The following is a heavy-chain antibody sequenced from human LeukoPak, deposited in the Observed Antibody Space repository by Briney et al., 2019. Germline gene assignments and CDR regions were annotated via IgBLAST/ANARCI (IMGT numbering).Heavy chain of an antibody. D-gene: IGHD6-19*01. CDR2: INHSGST. V-gene: IGHV4-34*01. CDR1: GGSFSGYY. J-gene: IGHJ4*02. CDR3: ARLGSSGWYYIDY. Sequence: PSETLSLTCAVYGGSFSGYYWSWIRQPPGKGLEWIGEINHSGSTNYNPSLKSRVTISVDTSKNQFSLKLSSVTAADTAVYYCARLGSSGWYYIDYWGQGTLVTVSS.